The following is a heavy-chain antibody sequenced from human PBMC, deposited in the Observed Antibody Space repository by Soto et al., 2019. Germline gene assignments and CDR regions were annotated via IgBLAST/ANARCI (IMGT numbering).Heavy chain of an antibody. J-gene: IGHJ3*02. CDR1: GFSFSYYG. D-gene: IGHD3-16*01. Sequence: QVQLVESGGSVVQPGGSRRLSCAASGFSFSYYGLHWVRQAPGKGLEWLALITDDGYNRYFADSVKGRFTISRDNSKNPIFLEMSVLKSADWAVVSSARWGSFDIWGQGTIVTVSS. CDR3: ARWGSFDI. V-gene: IGHV3-30*03. CDR2: ITDDGYNR.